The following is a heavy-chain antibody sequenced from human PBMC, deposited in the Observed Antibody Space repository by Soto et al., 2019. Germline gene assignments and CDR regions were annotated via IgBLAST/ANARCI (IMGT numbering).Heavy chain of an antibody. CDR2: IIPIFGTA. CDR3: ARVLRDTAMVLRY. V-gene: IGHV1-69*06. Sequence: QVQLVQSGDEVKKPGASVKVSCKSSGYTFTSYGIIWLRQAPGQGLEWMGGIIPIFGTANYAQKFQGRVTITADKSTSTAYMELSSLRSEDTAVYYCARVLRDTAMVLRYWGQGTLVTVSS. CDR1: GYTFTSYG. D-gene: IGHD5-18*01. J-gene: IGHJ4*02.